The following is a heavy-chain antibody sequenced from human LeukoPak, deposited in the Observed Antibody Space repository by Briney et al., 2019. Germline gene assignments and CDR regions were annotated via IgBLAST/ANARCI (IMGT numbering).Heavy chain of an antibody. CDR1: GFSSDAHA. CDR3: AKRSGSPHNFDY. J-gene: IGHJ4*02. CDR2: ISGDGGTT. D-gene: IGHD1-14*01. V-gene: IGHV3-43*02. Sequence: GGSLRLSCAASGFSSDAHAMNWVRQAPGKPLEWVSLISGDGGTTHYADSVKGRFTISRDNSRNSLYLQMKSLTTEDTALYYCAKRSGSPHNFDYWGRGTLVTVSS.